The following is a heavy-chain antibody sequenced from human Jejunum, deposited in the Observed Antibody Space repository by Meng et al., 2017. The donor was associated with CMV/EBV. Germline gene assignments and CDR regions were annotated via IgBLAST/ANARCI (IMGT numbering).Heavy chain of an antibody. J-gene: IGHJ4*02. V-gene: IGHV1-2*06. Sequence: AGYTFTDYYMYWVRQAPGQGLEWVGRINPNSGDTNYAQKFQGRVTMTRDTSITTAYMELSGLKSDDTAVYFCARDASVTGYYYFDSWGQGTLVTVSS. D-gene: IGHD3-9*01. CDR3: ARDASVTGYYYFDS. CDR1: GYTFTDYY. CDR2: INPNSGDT.